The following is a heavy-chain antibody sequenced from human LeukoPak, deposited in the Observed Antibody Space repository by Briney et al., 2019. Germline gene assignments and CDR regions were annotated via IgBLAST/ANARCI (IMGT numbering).Heavy chain of an antibody. CDR2: ISGSSSAI. V-gene: IGHV3-21*04. CDR3: ARDVITMVRGVFDP. CDR1: GFNFRTYS. Sequence: GGSLRLSCAASGFNFRTYSMNWVRQAPGKGLEWVSSISGSSSAIYYADSVKGRFTISKDNAKNSLYLQMNSLRAEDTAVYYCARDVITMVRGVFDPWGQGTLVTVSS. D-gene: IGHD3-10*01. J-gene: IGHJ5*02.